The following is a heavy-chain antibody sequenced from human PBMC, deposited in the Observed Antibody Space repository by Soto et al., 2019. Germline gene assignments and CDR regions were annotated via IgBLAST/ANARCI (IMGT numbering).Heavy chain of an antibody. CDR3: ERDMGIELYPYGMDV. J-gene: IGHJ6*02. CDR2: ISGSGGST. CDR1: GFTFSSYA. V-gene: IGHV3-23*01. Sequence: GGSLRLSCAAPGFTFSSYAMSWVRQAPGKGLEWVSSISGSGGSTYFADSVKGRFTISRDNAKNSLYLQMNSLREEDTAVYYCERDMGIELYPYGMDVWGQGTTVTVSS. D-gene: IGHD2-2*02.